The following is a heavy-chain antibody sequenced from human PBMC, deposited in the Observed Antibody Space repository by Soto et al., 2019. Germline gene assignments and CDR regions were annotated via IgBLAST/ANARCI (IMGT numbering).Heavy chain of an antibody. D-gene: IGHD3-10*01. CDR3: ARAPSLLWFGELLSQPFDY. V-gene: IGHV4-30-4*01. Sequence: SETLSLTCTVSGGSISSGDYYWSWIRQPPGKGLEWIGYIYYSGSTYYNPSLKSRVTMSVDTSKNQFSLKLSSVTAADTAVYYCARAPSLLWFGELLSQPFDYWGQGTLVTVSS. J-gene: IGHJ4*02. CDR2: IYYSGST. CDR1: GGSISSGDYY.